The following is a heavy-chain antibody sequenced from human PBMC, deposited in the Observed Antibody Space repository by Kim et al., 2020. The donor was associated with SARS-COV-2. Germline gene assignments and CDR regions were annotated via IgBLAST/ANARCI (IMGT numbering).Heavy chain of an antibody. V-gene: IGHV3-7*01. Sequence: GGSLRLSCTASGFPFSAYWVTWVRQAPGKGLEWVGNVKQDGSQKYYVDSVKGRFTISRDNAKNSLYLQMNSLRAEDTAMYYCARGMTSFDIWGQGTMVTVSS. CDR3: ARGMTSFDI. J-gene: IGHJ3*02. CDR1: GFPFSAYW. CDR2: VKQDGSQK.